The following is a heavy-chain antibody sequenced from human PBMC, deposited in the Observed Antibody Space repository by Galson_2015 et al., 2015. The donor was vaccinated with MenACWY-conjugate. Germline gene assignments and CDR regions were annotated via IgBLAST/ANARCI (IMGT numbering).Heavy chain of an antibody. CDR1: GYTFTSYG. Sequence: SVKVSCKAPGYTFTSYGITWVRQAPGQGLEWMGWISPYNGNTNYAQNLQGRVTMTTDTSTTTAYMELRSLRYDDTAVYYCARSADSSGFHYYWGQGTLVTVSS. J-gene: IGHJ4*02. D-gene: IGHD3-22*01. CDR2: ISPYNGNT. CDR3: ARSADSSGFHYY. V-gene: IGHV1-18*01.